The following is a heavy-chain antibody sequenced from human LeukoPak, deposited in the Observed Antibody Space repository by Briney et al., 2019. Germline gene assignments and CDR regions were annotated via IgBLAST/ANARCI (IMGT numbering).Heavy chain of an antibody. V-gene: IGHV1-2*02. CDR3: ARDPDSGPDL. J-gene: IGHJ4*02. CDR1: GYNFAHYH. D-gene: IGHD2-15*01. Sequence: ASVTVSFKASGYNFAHYHTHWVRQAPGQGLEWLGSLNPNTGDTLLAQKFQGRVTMTRDTSITIGYMELSSLTFDDTGVYYCARDPDSGPDLWGQGTQVTVAS. CDR2: LNPNTGDT.